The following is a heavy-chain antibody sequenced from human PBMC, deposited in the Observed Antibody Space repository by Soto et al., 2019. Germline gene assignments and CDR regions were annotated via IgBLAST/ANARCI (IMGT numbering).Heavy chain of an antibody. D-gene: IGHD2-15*01. CDR3: ARGTSCNTGSCSIFYYYYMDV. Sequence: EVQLVESGGGLVQPGGSLRLSCAASGFTFSSYSMNWVRQAPGKGLEWVSYIGSSGNSIYYADSVKGRFTISRDNAKNSLYLHMNSLSAEDTAVYYCARGTSCNTGSCSIFYYYYMDVWGKGTTVTVSS. CDR2: IGSSGNSI. J-gene: IGHJ6*03. CDR1: GFTFSSYS. V-gene: IGHV3-48*01.